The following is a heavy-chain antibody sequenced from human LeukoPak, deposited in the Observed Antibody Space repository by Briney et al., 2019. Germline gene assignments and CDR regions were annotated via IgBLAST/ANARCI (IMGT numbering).Heavy chain of an antibody. D-gene: IGHD3-10*01. CDR1: GGSIDNHY. Sequence: SETLSLTCSVSGGSIDNHYWTWIRRPPGKGLEWIGHIYYSGSTTYNPSLKSRVTISVDTSKNQFSLKLSSVTPADTAAYYCARGLGYFGSGSYLGWFDPWGQGTLVTVSS. V-gene: IGHV4-59*11. CDR3: ARGLGYFGSGSYLGWFDP. J-gene: IGHJ5*02. CDR2: IYYSGST.